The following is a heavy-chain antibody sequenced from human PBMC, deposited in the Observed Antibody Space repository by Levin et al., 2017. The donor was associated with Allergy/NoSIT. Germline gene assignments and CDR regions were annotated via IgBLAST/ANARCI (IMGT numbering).Heavy chain of an antibody. V-gene: IGHV1-24*01. CDR1: GYTLTELS. J-gene: IGHJ3*02. CDR2: FDPEDGET. Sequence: GESLKISCKVSGYTLTELSMHWVRQAPGKGLEWMGGFDPEDGETIYAQKFQGRVTMTEDTSTDTAYMELSSLRSEDTAVYYCATGLRYSYEGRDAFDIWGQGTMVTVSS. D-gene: IGHD5-18*01. CDR3: ATGLRYSYEGRDAFDI.